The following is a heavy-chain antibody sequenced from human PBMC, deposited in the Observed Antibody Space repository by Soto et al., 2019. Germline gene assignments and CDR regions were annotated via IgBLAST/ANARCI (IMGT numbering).Heavy chain of an antibody. Sequence: SETLSLTCAVYGGSFSGYYWSWIRQPPGKGLEWIGEINHSGSTNYNPSLKSRVTLSVDTSKNQFSLKLSSVTAADTAVYYCARGRVRSFLRGVPYYFDYWGQGTLVTISS. V-gene: IGHV4-34*01. CDR3: ARGRVRSFLRGVPYYFDY. CDR1: GGSFSGYY. CDR2: INHSGST. D-gene: IGHD3-10*01. J-gene: IGHJ4*02.